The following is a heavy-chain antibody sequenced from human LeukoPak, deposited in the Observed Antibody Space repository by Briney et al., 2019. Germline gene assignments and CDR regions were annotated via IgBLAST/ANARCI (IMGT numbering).Heavy chain of an antibody. Sequence: GGSLRLSCAASGFTFSSCGMTWVRQAPGKGLEWVSSISGSDDGTYYADSVKGRFTISRDNSKNTLYLQMNSLRAEDTAVYYCAKMSGVVWFGELRLPFDSWGQGTVVTVSS. V-gene: IGHV3-23*01. CDR3: AKMSGVVWFGELRLPFDS. D-gene: IGHD3-10*01. CDR1: GFTFSSCG. J-gene: IGHJ4*02. CDR2: ISGSDDGT.